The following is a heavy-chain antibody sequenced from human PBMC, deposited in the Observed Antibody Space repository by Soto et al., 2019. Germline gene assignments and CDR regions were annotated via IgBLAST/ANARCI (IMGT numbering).Heavy chain of an antibody. CDR2: IVVASGNT. V-gene: IGHV1-58*01. Sequence: GASVKVSCKASGFTLSSSAVQWVRQARGQRLEWLGWIVVASGNTNYAQKFQDRVTFSRDMSTSTAYMELSSLRSGDTAVYYCAVTKDTEIVPALLDFWAQRTLVTVSS. J-gene: IGHJ4*02. CDR3: AVTKDTEIVPALLDF. D-gene: IGHD2-2*01. CDR1: GFTLSSSA.